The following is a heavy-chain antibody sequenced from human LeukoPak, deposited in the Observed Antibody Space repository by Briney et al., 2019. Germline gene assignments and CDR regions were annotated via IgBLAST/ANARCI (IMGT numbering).Heavy chain of an antibody. Sequence: SETLSLTCTVSGGSISSSSYYWGWIRQPPGKGLEWIGSIYYSGSTYYNPSLKSRVTISVDTSKNQFSLKLSSVTAADTAVYYCARDGGYCSSTSCYLGVWGQGTMVTVSS. CDR1: GGSISSSSYY. V-gene: IGHV4-39*07. CDR3: ARDGGYCSSTSCYLGV. CDR2: IYYSGST. D-gene: IGHD2-2*01. J-gene: IGHJ3*01.